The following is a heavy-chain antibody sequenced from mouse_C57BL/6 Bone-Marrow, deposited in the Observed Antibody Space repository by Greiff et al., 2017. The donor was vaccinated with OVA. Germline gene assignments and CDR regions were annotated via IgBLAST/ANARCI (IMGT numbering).Heavy chain of an antibody. J-gene: IGHJ1*03. Sequence: VQLQQPGAELVKPGASVKLSCKASGYTFTSYWMQWVNQRPGQGLEWIGEIDPSDSYTNYNQKFKGKATLTVDTSSSTAYMQLSSLTSEDSAVYYCARDTVVAPYFDVWGTGTTVTVSS. CDR3: ARDTVVAPYFDV. D-gene: IGHD1-1*01. V-gene: IGHV1-50*01. CDR1: GYTFTSYW. CDR2: IDPSDSYT.